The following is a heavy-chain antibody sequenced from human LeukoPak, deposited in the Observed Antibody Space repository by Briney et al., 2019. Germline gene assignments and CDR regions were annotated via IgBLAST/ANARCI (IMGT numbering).Heavy chain of an antibody. CDR2: ISSSGSTI. J-gene: IGHJ4*02. Sequence: GGSLRLSCAASGFTFSDYYMSWIRQAPGKGLEWVSYISSSGSTIYYADSVKGRFTMSRDNTKNSLYLQMNSLRAEDTAVYYCARRAGAYSHPYDYWGQGTLVTVSS. V-gene: IGHV3-11*01. CDR3: ARRAGAYSHPYDY. D-gene: IGHD4/OR15-4a*01. CDR1: GFTFSDYY.